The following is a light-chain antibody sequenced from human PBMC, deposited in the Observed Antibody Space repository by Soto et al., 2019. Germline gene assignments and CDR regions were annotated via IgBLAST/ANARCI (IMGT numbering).Light chain of an antibody. CDR2: VYS. Sequence: QPVLTQPPSVSGAPGQKVTISCTGSSSNIGAGHDVHWYQQVPGTAPKLLIYVYSNRPSGVPDRFSGSKSDTSASLAITGLQAEDEADYYCQSYDSSLSASVFGGGTKLTVL. J-gene: IGLJ2*01. CDR3: QSYDSSLSASV. V-gene: IGLV1-40*01. CDR1: SSNIGAGHD.